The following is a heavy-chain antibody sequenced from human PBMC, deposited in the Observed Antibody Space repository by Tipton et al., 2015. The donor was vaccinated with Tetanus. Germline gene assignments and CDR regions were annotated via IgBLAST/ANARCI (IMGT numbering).Heavy chain of an antibody. Sequence: TLSLTCTVSGGSMISYYWGWIRQPPGKGLEWIGSFYYSGSTYYNPSLKSRVTISVDTSKNHFSLKMISVTVADTSVYYCSRLLRSSGYYAGYFDRWGRGTLVTVSS. D-gene: IGHD3-22*01. CDR3: SRLLRSSGYYAGYFDR. V-gene: IGHV4-39*02. CDR1: GGSMISYY. CDR2: FYYSGST. J-gene: IGHJ2*01.